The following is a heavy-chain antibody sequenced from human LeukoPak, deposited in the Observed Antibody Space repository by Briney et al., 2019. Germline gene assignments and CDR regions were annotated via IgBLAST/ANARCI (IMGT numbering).Heavy chain of an antibody. CDR1: GDSVSSNSAA. D-gene: IGHD2-15*01. J-gene: IGHJ3*02. V-gene: IGHV6-1*01. CDR3: ARALYCSGGSCYSNGDDAFDI. Sequence: SQTLSLTCAISGDSVSSNSAAWNWIRQSPSRGLEWLGRTYYRSKWYNDYAVSVKSRIIINPDTSKNQFSLQLNSVTTEDTAVYYCARALYCSGGSCYSNGDDAFDIWGQGTMVTVSS. CDR2: TYYRSKWYN.